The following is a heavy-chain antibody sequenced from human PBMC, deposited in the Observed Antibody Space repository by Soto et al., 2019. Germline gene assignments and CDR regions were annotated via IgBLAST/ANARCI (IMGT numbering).Heavy chain of an antibody. CDR2: IKQDGSEK. J-gene: IGHJ5*02. Sequence: GGSLRLSCAASGFTFSSYWMSWVRQAPGKGLEGVANIKQDGSEKYYVDSVKGRFTISRDNAKNSLYLQMNSLRAEGTAVYYSARKIEGYRSSTSCSKSFDPSGQGTLAT. CDR3: ARKIEGYRSSTSCSKSFDP. CDR1: GFTFSSYW. V-gene: IGHV3-7*01. D-gene: IGHD2-2*01.